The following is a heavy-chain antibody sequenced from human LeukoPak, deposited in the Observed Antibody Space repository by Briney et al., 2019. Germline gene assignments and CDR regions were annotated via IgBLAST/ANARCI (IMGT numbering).Heavy chain of an antibody. CDR3: AKKGGFGYGGDWYFDL. CDR2: IWYDGGNK. Sequence: GGSLRLSCAASGFTFSSYGMHWVRQAPGKGLEWVAVIWYDGGNKYYADSVKGRFTISRDNSKNTLYLQMNSLRAEDTAVYYCAKKGGFGYGGDWYFDLWGRGTLVTVSS. CDR1: GFTFSSYG. D-gene: IGHD4-23*01. V-gene: IGHV3-33*06. J-gene: IGHJ2*01.